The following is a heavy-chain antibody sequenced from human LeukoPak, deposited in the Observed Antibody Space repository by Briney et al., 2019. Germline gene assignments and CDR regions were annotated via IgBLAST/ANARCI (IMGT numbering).Heavy chain of an antibody. CDR3: AREHRSSGWYQYFDY. D-gene: IGHD6-19*01. CDR2: ISYDGSNK. V-gene: IGHV3-30*04. J-gene: IGHJ4*02. Sequence: GRSLRLSCAASGFTFSSYAMHWVRQAPGKGLEWVAVISYDGSNKYYADSVKGRFTISRDNSKNTLYLQMNSLRAEDTAVYYCAREHRSSGWYQYFDYWGQGTLVTLPS. CDR1: GFTFSSYA.